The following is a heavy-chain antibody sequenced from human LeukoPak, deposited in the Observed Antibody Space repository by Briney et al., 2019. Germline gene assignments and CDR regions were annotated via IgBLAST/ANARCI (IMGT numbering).Heavy chain of an antibody. CDR2: INSDGSST. D-gene: IGHD6-19*01. CDR1: GFTFSTYW. CDR3: ATLEGSGWPDY. Sequence: PGGSLRLSCAASGFTFSTYWMHWVRHAPGEGLVWVSRINSDGSSTSYADSVKGRFTISRDNAKNTLYLQMNSLRVEDTALYYCATLEGSGWPDYWGQGTLVTVSS. J-gene: IGHJ4*02. V-gene: IGHV3-74*01.